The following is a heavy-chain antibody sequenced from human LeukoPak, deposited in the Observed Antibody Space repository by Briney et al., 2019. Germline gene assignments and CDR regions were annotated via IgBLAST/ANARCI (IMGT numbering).Heavy chain of an antibody. J-gene: IGHJ4*02. Sequence: GGSLRLSCAASGFTFSDHAMHWVRQAPGKGLEWVSAVGIAADTFYPGSVKGRFTISRENAKNSLYLQMNSLRVEDAAVYYCVRQKKSHGNFDYWGQGTLVTVSS. CDR3: VRQKKSHGNFDY. V-gene: IGHV3-13*01. CDR1: GFTFSDHA. CDR2: VGIAADT. D-gene: IGHD1-26*01.